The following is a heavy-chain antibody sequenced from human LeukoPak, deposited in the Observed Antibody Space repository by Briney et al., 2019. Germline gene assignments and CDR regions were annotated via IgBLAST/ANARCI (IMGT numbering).Heavy chain of an antibody. Sequence: GGSLRLSCAASGFTFSSYAMSWVGQAPGKGLEWVSAISGSGGSTYYAYSVKGRFTISRDNSKNTLYLQMNSLRAEDTAVYYCAKGVVPAARQYYFDYWGQGTLVTVSS. J-gene: IGHJ4*02. CDR2: ISGSGGST. CDR3: AKGVVPAARQYYFDY. V-gene: IGHV3-23*01. CDR1: GFTFSSYA. D-gene: IGHD2-2*01.